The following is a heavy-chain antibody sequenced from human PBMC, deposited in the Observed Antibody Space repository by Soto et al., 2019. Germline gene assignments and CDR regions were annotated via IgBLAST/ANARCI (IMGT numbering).Heavy chain of an antibody. D-gene: IGHD1-1*01. CDR1: GFSFSSYC. J-gene: IGHJ6*02. V-gene: IGHV3-30*03. CDR3: AGALENPYFYYGLNV. CDR2: TTYDGGIK. Sequence: XVSLRLSCAACGFSFSSYCMEWVRPAPGKGLEWVAATTYDGGIKHYVDSVKGRFTISRDNSKNTLYLQMNSLRVEDTATYYCAGALENPYFYYGLNVWGQGTTVTSP.